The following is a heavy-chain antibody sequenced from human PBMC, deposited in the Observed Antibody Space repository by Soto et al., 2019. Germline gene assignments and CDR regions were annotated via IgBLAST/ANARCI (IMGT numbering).Heavy chain of an antibody. CDR3: ARLGGYSYGPEYYFDY. CDR1: GYSFTSYW. J-gene: IGHJ4*02. D-gene: IGHD5-18*01. CDR2: IYPGDSDT. V-gene: IGHV5-51*01. Sequence: GESLKISCKGSGYSFTSYWIGWVRQMPGKGLEWMGIIYPGDSDTRYSPSFQGQVTISADKSISTAYLQWSSLKASDTAMYYCARLGGYSYGPEYYFDYWGQGTLVTVSS.